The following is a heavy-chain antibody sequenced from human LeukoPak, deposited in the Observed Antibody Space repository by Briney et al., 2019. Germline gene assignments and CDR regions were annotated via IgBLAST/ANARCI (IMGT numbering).Heavy chain of an antibody. CDR3: ARELYCSSTSCYKPPLVDY. V-gene: IGHV4-61*02. Sequence: SQTLSLTCTVSGGSISSGSYYWSWIRQPAGKGLEWIGRIYTSGSTNYNPSLKSRVTISVDTSKNQFSLKLSSVTAADTAVYYCARELYCSSTSCYKPPLVDYRGQGTLVTVSS. CDR2: IYTSGST. CDR1: GGSISSGSYY. J-gene: IGHJ4*02. D-gene: IGHD2-2*02.